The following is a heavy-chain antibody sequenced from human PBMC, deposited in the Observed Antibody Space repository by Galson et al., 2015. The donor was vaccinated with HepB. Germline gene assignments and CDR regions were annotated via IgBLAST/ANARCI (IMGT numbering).Heavy chain of an antibody. CDR3: ARDKEFGVTGYSGYKDYYYYGMDV. CDR1: GFTFSSYS. CDR2: ISSSSSYI. V-gene: IGHV3-21*01. Sequence: SLRLSCAASGFTFSSYSMNWVRQAPGKGLEWVSSISSSSSYIYYADSVKGRFTISRDNAKNSLYLQMNSLRAEDTAVYYCARDKEFGVTGYSGYKDYYYYGMDVWGQGTTVTVSS. D-gene: IGHD5-12*01. J-gene: IGHJ6*02.